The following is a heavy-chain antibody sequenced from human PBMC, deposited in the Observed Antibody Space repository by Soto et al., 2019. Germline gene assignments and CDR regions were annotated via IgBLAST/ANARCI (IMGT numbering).Heavy chain of an antibody. D-gene: IGHD3-10*01. Sequence: GGSLRLSCAASGFTFSNAWINWVRQAPGKGLEWVGRVKSKNDGGTTDFAAPVKGRFAISRDDSKNMVYLEVNSLQTEDTAIYYCTTDSYITSIMICLDYWGQGTLVTVSS. J-gene: IGHJ4*02. CDR2: VKSKNDGGTT. CDR3: TTDSYITSIMICLDY. CDR1: GFTFSNAW. V-gene: IGHV3-15*07.